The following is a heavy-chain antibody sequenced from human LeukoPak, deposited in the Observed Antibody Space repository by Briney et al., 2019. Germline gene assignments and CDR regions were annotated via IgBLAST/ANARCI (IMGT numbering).Heavy chain of an antibody. D-gene: IGHD6-19*01. CDR3: ARLLGSGWYADSPEGDY. CDR1: GYSFTSYW. CDR2: IYPGDSDT. J-gene: IGHJ4*02. Sequence: GESLKISCKGSGYSFTSYWIGWVRQMPGKGLEWMGIIYPGDSDTRYSPSFQGQVTISADKSISTAYLQWSSLKASDTAMYYCARLLGSGWYADSPEGDYWGQGTLVTVSS. V-gene: IGHV5-51*01.